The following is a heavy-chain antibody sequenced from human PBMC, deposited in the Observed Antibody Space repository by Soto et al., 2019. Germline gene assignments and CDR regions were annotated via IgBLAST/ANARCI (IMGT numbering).Heavy chain of an antibody. Sequence: PGGSLRLSCAASGVTFGSYSINWVRQAPGKGLEWVSYISSSSSTIYYADSVKGRFTISGDNAKNSLYLQMNSLRAEDTAVYYCARDYSSYGPFDYWGQGTLVTVSS. J-gene: IGHJ4*02. V-gene: IGHV3-48*01. CDR1: GVTFGSYS. D-gene: IGHD5-18*01. CDR2: ISSSSSTI. CDR3: ARDYSSYGPFDY.